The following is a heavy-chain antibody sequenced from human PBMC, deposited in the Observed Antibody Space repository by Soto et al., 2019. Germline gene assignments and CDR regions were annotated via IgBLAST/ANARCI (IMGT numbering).Heavy chain of an antibody. V-gene: IGHV5-51*01. CDR2: IYPGDSDT. CDR3: AKSSGDYLYYFDY. Sequence: GESLKISCKGSGYRFTSYWIGWVRQMPGKGLEWMGIIYPGDSDTRYSPSFQGQVTMSVDRSITTAYLQWSSLKASDTAIYYCAKSSGDYLYYFDYWGQGTTVTVSS. D-gene: IGHD1-26*01. J-gene: IGHJ4*02. CDR1: GYRFTSYW.